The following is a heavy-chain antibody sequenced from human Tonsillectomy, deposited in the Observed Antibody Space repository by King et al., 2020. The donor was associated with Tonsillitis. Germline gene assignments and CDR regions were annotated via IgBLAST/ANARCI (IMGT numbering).Heavy chain of an antibody. CDR1: GFTFSSYN. CDR3: VRGRSAGYYGTFDY. Sequence: VQLVESGGGLEQPGGSLRLSCAASGFTFSSYNMNWVRQAPGKGLEWVSYISGSSGTIDYADSVKGRFTISRDNARNSLFLQMDSLRAEDTAVYYCVRGRSAGYYGTFDYWGQGMQVAVSS. V-gene: IGHV3-48*01. CDR2: ISGSSGTI. D-gene: IGHD3-22*01. J-gene: IGHJ4*02.